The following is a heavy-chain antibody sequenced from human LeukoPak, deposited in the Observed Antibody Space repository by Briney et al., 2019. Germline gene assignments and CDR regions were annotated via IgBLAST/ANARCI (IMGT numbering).Heavy chain of an antibody. Sequence: GGSLRLSCAASGFTFSSYWMHWVRQAPGKGLVGVSRINSDGSSTNYADSVKGRFTVSRDNAKNTLYLQMNSLRAEDTAVYYCARLSGYSNNDAFDIWGQGTMVTVSS. CDR1: GFTFSSYW. D-gene: IGHD3-22*01. CDR3: ARLSGYSNNDAFDI. J-gene: IGHJ3*02. V-gene: IGHV3-74*01. CDR2: INSDGSST.